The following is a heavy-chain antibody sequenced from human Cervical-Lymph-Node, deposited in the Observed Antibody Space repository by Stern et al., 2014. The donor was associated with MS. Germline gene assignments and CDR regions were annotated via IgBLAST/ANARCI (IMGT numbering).Heavy chain of an antibody. J-gene: IGHJ4*02. CDR1: GFTFSLYA. CDR3: AKEGIAVASFDY. Sequence: VQLVESGGDLAQPGGSLRLSCAVSGFTFSLYAMSWVRQAPGKGLGWVSAISGTDSSTYYAETVKGRFTISRDNSKYTLYLQMNNLRAEDTAVYYCAKEGIAVASFDYWGQGTLVTVSS. V-gene: IGHV3-23*04. CDR2: ISGTDSST. D-gene: IGHD6-19*01.